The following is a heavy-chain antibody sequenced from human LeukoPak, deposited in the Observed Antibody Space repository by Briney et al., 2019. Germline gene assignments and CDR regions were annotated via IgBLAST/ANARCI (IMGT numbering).Heavy chain of an antibody. CDR2: ISGSGGST. D-gene: IGHD2-2*01. CDR1: GFTFSSYA. J-gene: IGHJ4*02. CDR3: ARATGYCSSTSCYADY. V-gene: IGHV3-23*01. Sequence: GGSLRLSCAASGFTFSSYAMSWVRQAPGKGLEWVSAISGSGGSTYYADSVKGRFTISRDNAKNSLYLQMNSLRAEDTAVYYCARATGYCSSTSCYADYWGQGTLVTVSS.